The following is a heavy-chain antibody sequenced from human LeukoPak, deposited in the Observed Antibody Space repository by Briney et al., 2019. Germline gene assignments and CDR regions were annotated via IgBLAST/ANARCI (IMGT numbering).Heavy chain of an antibody. V-gene: IGHV1-2*02. CDR3: ARDKVGAAGLQADDYYFYYMDV. CDR2: INPNSGST. Sequence: ASVKVSCKASGYTFTGYYMHWVRQDPGQGLELMLWINPNSGSTKYAQKFEGRVTVTRDTCIRTAYMELSSLRSDDTAIYYCARDKVGAAGLQADDYYFYYMDVWGKGTTVTVSS. D-gene: IGHD6-13*01. CDR1: GYTFTGYY. J-gene: IGHJ6*03.